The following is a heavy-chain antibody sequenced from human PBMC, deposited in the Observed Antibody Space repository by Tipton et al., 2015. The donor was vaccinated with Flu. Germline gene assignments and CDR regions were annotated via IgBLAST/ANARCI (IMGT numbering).Heavy chain of an antibody. Sequence: LRLSCTVSGGSISSGGYYWSWIRQHPGKGLEWIVYIYYSGSTYYNPSLKSRVTISVDTSKNQVSLKLSSVTAADTAVYYFATYPGAYSSSSVLEINDAFDIWGQGTMVTVSS. CDR2: IYYSGST. J-gene: IGHJ3*02. CDR1: GGSISSGGYY. D-gene: IGHD6-6*01. CDR3: ATYPGAYSSSSVLEINDAFDI. V-gene: IGHV4-31*02.